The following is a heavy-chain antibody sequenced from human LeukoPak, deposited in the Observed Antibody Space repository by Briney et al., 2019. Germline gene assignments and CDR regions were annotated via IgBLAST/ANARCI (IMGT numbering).Heavy chain of an antibody. CDR3: ARDLPDIVATIAGY. D-gene: IGHD5-12*01. CDR1: GYTFTSYD. J-gene: IGHJ4*02. CDR2: MNPNSGNT. V-gene: IGHV1-8*03. Sequence: ASVKVSCKASGYTFTSYDINWVRQATGQGLEWMGWMNPNSGNTDYAQKFQGRVTITRNTSISTAYMELSSLRSEDTAVYYCARDLPDIVATIAGYWGQGTLVTVSS.